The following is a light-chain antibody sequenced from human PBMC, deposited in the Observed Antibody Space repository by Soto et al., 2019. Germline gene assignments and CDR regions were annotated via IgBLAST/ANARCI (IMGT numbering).Light chain of an antibody. V-gene: IGKV3-15*01. J-gene: IGKJ5*01. Sequence: VMTQPPATLSVSPGERVTLSCRSSQSVGDNLAWFQQKPGQGPRLLVYGASTRATGNPVRFSGSGSETGFTLAISGLQSEDSAVYLCQQYNNWPITFRQGIRLEI. CDR2: GAS. CDR3: QQYNNWPIT. CDR1: QSVGDN.